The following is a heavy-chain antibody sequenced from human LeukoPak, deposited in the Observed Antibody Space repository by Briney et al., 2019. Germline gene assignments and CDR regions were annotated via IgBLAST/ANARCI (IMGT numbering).Heavy chain of an antibody. J-gene: IGHJ5*02. D-gene: IGHD1-26*01. CDR2: IIPIFGTA. CDR1: GGTFSSYA. V-gene: IGHV1-69*01. CDR3: ARDRSGRYSGSYYLYWFDP. Sequence: SVKVSCKASGGTFSSYAISWVRQAPGQGLEWMGGIIPIFGTANHAQKFQGRVTITADESTSTAYMELSSLRSEDTAVYYCARDRSGRYSGSYYLYWFDPWGQGTLVTVSS.